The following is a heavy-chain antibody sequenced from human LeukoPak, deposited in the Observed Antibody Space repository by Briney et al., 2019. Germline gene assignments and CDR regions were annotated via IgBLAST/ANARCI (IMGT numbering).Heavy chain of an antibody. Sequence: GGSLRLSCAASGFTFSDHYMVWVRQAPGKGLEWVGRTSNKAKSYTTEYAASVKDRFTISRDDSKNSLYLQMNSLKTEDTAVYYCARVTGAYYFDYWGQGTLVTVSS. CDR1: GFTFSDHY. CDR3: ARVTGAYYFDY. V-gene: IGHV3-72*01. J-gene: IGHJ4*02. CDR2: TSNKAKSYTT. D-gene: IGHD1-20*01.